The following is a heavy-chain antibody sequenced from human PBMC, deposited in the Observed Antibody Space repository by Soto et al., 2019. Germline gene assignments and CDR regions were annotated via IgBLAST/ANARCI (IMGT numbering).Heavy chain of an antibody. CDR2: ISSSSSYI. CDR1: GFTFSSYS. V-gene: IGHV3-21*01. J-gene: IGHJ4*02. D-gene: IGHD4-4*01. CDR3: ATGYTVTTPIDY. Sequence: EVQLVESGGGLVKPGGSLRLSCAASGFTFSSYSMNWVRQAPGKGLEWVSSISSSSSYIYYADSVKGRFTISRDNAKNSLYLQMNSLRAEDTAVYYCATGYTVTTPIDYWGQGTLVTVSS.